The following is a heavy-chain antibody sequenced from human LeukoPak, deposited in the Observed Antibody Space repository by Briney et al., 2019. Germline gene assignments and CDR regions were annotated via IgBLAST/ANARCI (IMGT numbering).Heavy chain of an antibody. Sequence: ASETLSLTCSVSGGSINVYYWNWIRQSPGKGLEWIGSISYSGSTNYNPSLKSRVAISMDTSKNRFSLKVNSVTAADTAVYYCASHSSIAARRHFDYWGQGTLVTVSS. CDR1: GGSINVYY. J-gene: IGHJ4*02. V-gene: IGHV4-59*12. D-gene: IGHD6-6*01. CDR3: ASHSSIAARRHFDY. CDR2: ISYSGST.